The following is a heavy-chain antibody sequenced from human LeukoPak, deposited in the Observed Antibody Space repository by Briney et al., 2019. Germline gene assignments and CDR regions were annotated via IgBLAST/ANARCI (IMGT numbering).Heavy chain of an antibody. V-gene: IGHV1-8*01. CDR2: MNPNSGNT. D-gene: IGHD1-14*01. CDR1: GYTFTSYD. Sequence: GASVTVSCKASGYTFTSYDINWVRQAPGQGLEWMGWMNPNSGNTVYAQKLQGRVTMTRNTSISTAYMELSSLRSEDTAVYYCARGNRPRGLGYYYGMDVWGQGTTVTVSS. CDR3: ARGNRPRGLGYYYGMDV. J-gene: IGHJ6*02.